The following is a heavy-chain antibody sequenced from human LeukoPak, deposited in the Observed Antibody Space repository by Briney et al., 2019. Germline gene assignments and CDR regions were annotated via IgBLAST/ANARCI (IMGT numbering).Heavy chain of an antibody. CDR1: GYTFTGYY. D-gene: IGHD3/OR15-3a*01. CDR2: INPNSGGT. V-gene: IGHV1-2*02. Sequence: ASVKVSCKASGYTFTGYYMHWVRQATGQGLEWMGWINPNSGGTNYAQKFQGRVTMTRDTSISTAYMELSRLRSDDTAVYYCARSRGQYDAFDIWGQGAMVTVSS. CDR3: ARSRGQYDAFDI. J-gene: IGHJ3*02.